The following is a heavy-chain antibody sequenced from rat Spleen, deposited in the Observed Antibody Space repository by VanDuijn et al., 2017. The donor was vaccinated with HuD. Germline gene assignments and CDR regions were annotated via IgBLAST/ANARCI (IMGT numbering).Heavy chain of an antibody. CDR1: GFTFSNYD. D-gene: IGHD1-12*02. CDR3: ARHGYDGSYYYWDY. V-gene: IGHV5-25*01. Sequence: EVQLVESGGGLVQPGRSLKLSCAASGFTFSNYDMAWVRQAPTKGLEWIASISTGGGNTYYRDSVKGRFTISRDTAKSTRYLQMDSLRSEDTATYYCARHGYDGSYYYWDYWGQGVMVTVSS. CDR2: ISTGGGNT. J-gene: IGHJ2*01.